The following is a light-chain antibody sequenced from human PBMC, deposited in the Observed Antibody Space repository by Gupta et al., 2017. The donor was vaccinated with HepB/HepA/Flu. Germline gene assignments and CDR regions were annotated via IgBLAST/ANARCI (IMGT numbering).Light chain of an antibody. J-gene: IGLJ3*02. V-gene: IGLV1-44*01. Sequence: QSVLTQPPSASGTPGQRVTISCSGISPRIATNTINWYHQLPGSTPKLLIVSNNRRPSRVHDRFSGSNSGTSASLAISGLQSEDEADYYCAAWHASLNGLVFGGGTKLTVL. CDR2: SNN. CDR3: AAWHASLNGLV. CDR1: SPRIATNT.